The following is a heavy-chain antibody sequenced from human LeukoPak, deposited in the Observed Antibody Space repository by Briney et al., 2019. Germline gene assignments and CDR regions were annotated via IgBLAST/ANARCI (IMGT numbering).Heavy chain of an antibody. J-gene: IGHJ4*02. CDR2: VSSNAYIT. Sequence: GGSLRLSCAASGFTFSSYAMTWVRQAPGKGLEWVSAVSSNAYITYYADSVKGRFTISRDNSKNTLYLQMNSLRAEDTAVYYCAAYSSGWYSPFDYWGQGTLVTVSS. CDR1: GFTFSSYA. CDR3: AAYSSGWYSPFDY. V-gene: IGHV3-23*01. D-gene: IGHD6-19*01.